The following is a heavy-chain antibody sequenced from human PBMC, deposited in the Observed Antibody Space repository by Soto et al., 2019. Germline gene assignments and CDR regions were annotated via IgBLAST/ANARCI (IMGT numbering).Heavy chain of an antibody. D-gene: IGHD2-8*01. J-gene: IGHJ5*02. CDR1: RFSFSSYE. V-gene: IGHV3-23*01. CDR3: ARGGGYCTPTSCATDP. Sequence: EVQLLESGGGLVQPGGSLRLSCVASRFSFSSYEMSWVRQAAGKGLEWVSRVSLTGDRTNYAGSVKGRFTVSRDNFKNTLYLEMDSLRPEHTAIYYCARGGGYCTPTSCATDPWGRGTPVTVSS. CDR2: VSLTGDRT.